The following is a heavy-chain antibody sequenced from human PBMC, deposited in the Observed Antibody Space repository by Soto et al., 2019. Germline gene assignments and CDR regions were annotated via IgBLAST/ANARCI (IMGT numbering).Heavy chain of an antibody. V-gene: IGHV3-43*01. CDR3: AKDLEAVAVSGWFDP. CDR1: GFTFDDYT. D-gene: IGHD6-19*01. J-gene: IGHJ5*02. Sequence: PGGSLRLSCAASGFTFDDYTMHWVRQAPGKGLEWVSLISWDGGSTYYADSVKGRFTISRDNSKNSLYLQMNSLRTEDTALYYCAKDLEAVAVSGWFDPWGQGNLVTVSS. CDR2: ISWDGGST.